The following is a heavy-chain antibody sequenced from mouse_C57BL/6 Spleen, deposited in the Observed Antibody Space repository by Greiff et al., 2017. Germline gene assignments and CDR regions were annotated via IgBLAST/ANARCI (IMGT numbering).Heavy chain of an antibody. CDR2: INPGNGGT. V-gene: IGHV1-53*01. J-gene: IGHJ2*01. Sequence: QVQLQQPGTELVKPGASVKLSCKASGYTFTSYWMHWVKQRPGQGLEWIGNINPGNGGTNYNEKFKSKATLTVDKSSSTAYMQLSRLTSEESAVDYGARARLIRTNIDYWGQGTTLTVSS. D-gene: IGHD1-3*01. CDR3: ARARLIRTNIDY. CDR1: GYTFTSYW.